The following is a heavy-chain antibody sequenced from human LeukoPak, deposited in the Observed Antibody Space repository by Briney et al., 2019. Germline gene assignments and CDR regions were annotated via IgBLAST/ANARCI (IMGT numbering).Heavy chain of an antibody. CDR1: GFTFSTYW. J-gene: IGHJ4*02. V-gene: IGHV3-7*01. Sequence: GGSLRLSCAASGFTFSTYWMTWARQAPGKGLEWVANIKTDGSQTYYLDFMKGRFTIARDNAKNFLSLQLGSLRADDTGVCYCARASMGGRDYHLDSWGQGTLVTVSS. D-gene: IGHD4/OR15-4a*01. CDR2: IKTDGSQT. CDR3: ARASMGGRDYHLDS.